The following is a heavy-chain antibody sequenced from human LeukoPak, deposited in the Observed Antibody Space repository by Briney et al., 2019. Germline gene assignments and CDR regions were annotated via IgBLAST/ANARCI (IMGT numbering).Heavy chain of an antibody. V-gene: IGHV4-30-4*08. CDR2: IYYSGST. Sequence: PSQTLSLTCTVSGGSISSGDYYWSWIRQPPGKGLEWIGYIYYSGSTYYNPSLKSRVTISVDTSKNQFSLKLSSVTAADTAVCYCARVSGASYSDDAFDIWGQGTMVTVSS. J-gene: IGHJ3*02. CDR1: GGSISSGDYY. D-gene: IGHD1-26*01. CDR3: ARVSGASYSDDAFDI.